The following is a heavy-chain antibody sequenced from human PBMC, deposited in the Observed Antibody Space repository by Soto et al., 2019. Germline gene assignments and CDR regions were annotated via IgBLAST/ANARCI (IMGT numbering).Heavy chain of an antibody. CDR2: IRPDGYVP. V-gene: IGHV3-7*03. CDR1: GFTFSDFY. Sequence: EVQLVQSGGGLVQPGGSLRLSCVGSGFTFSDFYMNWVRQAPGKGLEWVPNIRPDGYVPNLVESVKGRFTTSRDNAKNSLFLQMNSLRADDTAVYYCAGWGGHDYNYWGQGILVTVSS. D-gene: IGHD4-4*01. CDR3: AGWGGHDYNY. J-gene: IGHJ4*02.